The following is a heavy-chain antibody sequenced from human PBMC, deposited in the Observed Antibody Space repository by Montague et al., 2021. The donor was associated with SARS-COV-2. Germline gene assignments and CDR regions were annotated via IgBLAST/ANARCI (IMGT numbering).Heavy chain of an antibody. CDR1: GVSITSYY. Sequence: SETLSLTCSISGVSITSYYWSWVRQPAGKGLEWIGHIYASGSTNYSPSQKSRVRLSIDNPKNQFSLKLESLTAADTAVYYCVRDGGNWYYFDYWGQGALVTISS. J-gene: IGHJ4*02. CDR3: VRDGGNWYYFDY. CDR2: IYASGST. D-gene: IGHD3-16*01. V-gene: IGHV4-4*07.